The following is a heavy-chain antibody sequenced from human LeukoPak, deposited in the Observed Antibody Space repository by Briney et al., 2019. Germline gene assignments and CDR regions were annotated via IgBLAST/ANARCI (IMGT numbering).Heavy chain of an antibody. CDR3: ARDSRGDYGMDV. Sequence: GGSLRLSCAASGFTFSNYGMHWVRQAPGKGLEWVAVIWYDGSNKYYADSVKGRFTISRDNSKNTLYLQMNSLRAEDTAVYYCARDSRGDYGMDVWGQGTTVTVSS. CDR1: GFTFSNYG. J-gene: IGHJ6*02. D-gene: IGHD4-17*01. CDR2: IWYDGSNK. V-gene: IGHV3-33*01.